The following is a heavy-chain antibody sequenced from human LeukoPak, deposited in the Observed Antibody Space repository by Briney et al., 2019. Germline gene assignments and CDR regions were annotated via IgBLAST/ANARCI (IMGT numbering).Heavy chain of an antibody. CDR3: ARSPVVPAAIPNWFDP. CDR1: GFTFSSYA. Sequence: PGGSLRLSCAASGFTFSSYAMSWVRQAPGKGLVWVSRINTDGSSTSYADSVKGRFTISRDNAKNTLYLQMNSLRAEDTAVYYCARSPVVPAAIPNWFDPWGQGTLVTVSS. D-gene: IGHD2-2*01. V-gene: IGHV3-74*01. J-gene: IGHJ5*02. CDR2: INTDGSST.